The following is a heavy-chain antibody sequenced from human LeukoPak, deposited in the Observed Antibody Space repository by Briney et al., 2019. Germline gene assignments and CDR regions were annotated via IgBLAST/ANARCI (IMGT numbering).Heavy chain of an antibody. Sequence: SETLSLTCTVSGGSISSYYWSWIRQPPGKGLEWIGYIYYSGSTNYNPSLKSRVTISVDPSKNQFSLKLSSVTAAHTAVYYCARRISRYYYYYMDVWGKGTTVTVSS. CDR3: ARRISRYYYYYMDV. J-gene: IGHJ6*03. CDR2: IYYSGST. V-gene: IGHV4-59*08. CDR1: GGSISSYY. D-gene: IGHD2/OR15-2a*01.